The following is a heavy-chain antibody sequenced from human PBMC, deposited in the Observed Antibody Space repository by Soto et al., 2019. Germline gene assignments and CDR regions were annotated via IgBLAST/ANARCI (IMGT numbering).Heavy chain of an antibody. D-gene: IGHD3-10*01. CDR3: ARGRGGVQH. CDR2: LNDSGGT. Sequence: SETLSLTCAVYGGSFSGYYWSWIRQPPGKWLEWIGELNDSGGTNYNASLKSRVSISVDTSKNQLSLKLSFVTAADTAVYYCARGRGGVQHWGQGTLVTVS. V-gene: IGHV4-34*01. CDR1: GGSFSGYY. J-gene: IGHJ1*01.